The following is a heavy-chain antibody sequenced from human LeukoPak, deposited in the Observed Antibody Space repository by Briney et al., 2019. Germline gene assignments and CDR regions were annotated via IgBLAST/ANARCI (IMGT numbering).Heavy chain of an antibody. CDR3: AQGGHDFNPFYY. V-gene: IGHV3-33*06. J-gene: IGHJ4*02. CDR1: GFTFSSYG. Sequence: GRSLRLSCAASGFTFSSYGMHWVRQAPGKGLEWVAVIWYDGSNKYYADSVKGRFTISRDNSKNTLYLQLNSLRAEDTAVYFCAQGGHDFNPFYYWGQGTLVTVSS. CDR2: IWYDGSNK. D-gene: IGHD2-21*02.